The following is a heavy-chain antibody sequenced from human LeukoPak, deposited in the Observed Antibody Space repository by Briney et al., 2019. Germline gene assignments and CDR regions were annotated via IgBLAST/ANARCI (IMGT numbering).Heavy chain of an antibody. CDR2: INHSGSP. CDR1: GGSFSDYY. CDR3: ARTKKWLAFDD. J-gene: IGHJ3*01. V-gene: IGHV4-34*01. D-gene: IGHD6-19*01. Sequence: PSETLSLTCAVYGGSFSDYYWSWIRQPPGKGLEWIGEINHSGSPNYNPSLKSRFTISVDTSKNQFSLSLSSMTAADTAVYFCARTKKWLAFDDWGQGTMVTVSS.